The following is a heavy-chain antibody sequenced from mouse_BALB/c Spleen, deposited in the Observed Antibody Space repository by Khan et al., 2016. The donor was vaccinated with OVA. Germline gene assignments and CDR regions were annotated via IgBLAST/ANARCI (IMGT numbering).Heavy chain of an antibody. D-gene: IGHD4-1*01. CDR3: AKDYWDLFAY. CDR2: IDPENGNT. V-gene: IGHV14-3*02. J-gene: IGHJ3*01. Sequence: VQLQQSGAELVKPGASVKLSCTASGFTIRDTYMHWVKQRPEQGLEWIGKIDPENGNTKSDPKFQDKATITADTSSNTAYLQLNSLTSEDTAVYYCAKDYWDLFAYWGQGTLVAVSA. CDR1: GFTIRDTY.